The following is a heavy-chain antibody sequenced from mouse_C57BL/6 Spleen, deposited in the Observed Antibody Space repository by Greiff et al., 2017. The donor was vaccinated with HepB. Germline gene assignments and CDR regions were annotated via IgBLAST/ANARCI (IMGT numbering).Heavy chain of an antibody. CDR2: IDPSDSYT. D-gene: IGHD1-1*01. J-gene: IGHJ2*01. CDR1: GYTFTSYW. V-gene: IGHV1-69*01. CDR3: ARWDYYGSSKGY. Sequence: QVQLQQPGAELVMPGASVKLSCKASGYTFTSYWMHWVKQRPGQGLEWIGEIDPSDSYTNYNQKFKGKSTLTVDKSSSTAYMQLSSLTSEDSAVYYCARWDYYGSSKGYWGQGTTLTVSS.